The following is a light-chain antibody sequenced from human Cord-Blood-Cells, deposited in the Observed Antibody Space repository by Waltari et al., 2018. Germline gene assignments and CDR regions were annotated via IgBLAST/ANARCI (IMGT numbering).Light chain of an antibody. J-gene: IGKJ1*01. Sequence: EIVMTQSPATLSVSPGDRATLSCRASQSVSSNLASYQQKPGQAPRLLIYGASTRATGIPARFSGSGSGAEFTLPISSIQSEDFAVYYCQQYNNWPPWTFGQGTKVEIK. V-gene: IGKV3-15*01. CDR1: QSVSSN. CDR2: GAS. CDR3: QQYNNWPPWT.